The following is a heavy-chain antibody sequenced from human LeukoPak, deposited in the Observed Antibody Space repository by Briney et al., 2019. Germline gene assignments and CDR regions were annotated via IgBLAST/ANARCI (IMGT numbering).Heavy chain of an antibody. D-gene: IGHD1-26*01. CDR1: GFTFSSYA. CDR2: ISGSGGST. CDR3: AIPLCSGSYWDY. Sequence: PGGSLRLSCAASGFTFSSYAMSWVRQAPGKGLEWVSAISGSGGSTYYADSVKGRFTISRDNSKNTLYLQMNSLRAEDTAVYYCAIPLCSGSYWDYWGQGTLVTVSS. J-gene: IGHJ4*02. V-gene: IGHV3-23*01.